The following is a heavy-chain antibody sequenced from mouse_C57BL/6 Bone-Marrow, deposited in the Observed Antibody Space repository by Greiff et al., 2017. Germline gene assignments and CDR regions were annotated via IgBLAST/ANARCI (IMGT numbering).Heavy chain of an antibody. CDR3: ARRYYVDY. CDR1: GYTFTDYY. J-gene: IGHJ2*01. Sequence: VQRVESGAELVRPGASVKLSCKASGYTFTDYYINWVKQRPGQGLEWIARIYPGSGNTYYNEKFKGKATLTAEKSSSTAYMQLSRLTSEDSAVYFCARRYYVDYWGQGTTLTVSS. V-gene: IGHV1-76*01. CDR2: IYPGSGNT.